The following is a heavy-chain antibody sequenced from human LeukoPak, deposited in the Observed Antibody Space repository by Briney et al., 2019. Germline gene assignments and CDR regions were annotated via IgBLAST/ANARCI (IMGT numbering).Heavy chain of an antibody. J-gene: IGHJ4*02. V-gene: IGHV4-34*01. CDR2: INHSGST. Sequence: SETLSLTCAVYGGSFSGYYWSWIRQPPGKGLEWIGEINHSGSTNYNPSLKSRVTISVDTSKNQLSLKLSSVTAADTAVYYCARGQKNSYGHIDYWGQGTLVTVSS. D-gene: IGHD5-18*01. CDR3: ARGQKNSYGHIDY. CDR1: GGSFSGYY.